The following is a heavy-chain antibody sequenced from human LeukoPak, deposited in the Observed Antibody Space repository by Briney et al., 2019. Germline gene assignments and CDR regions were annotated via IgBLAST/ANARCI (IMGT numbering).Heavy chain of an antibody. J-gene: IGHJ6*03. D-gene: IGHD2-8*01. CDR1: GFTFSSYS. CDR3: ANGNRCTSPNCLGYYYFYMDV. CDR2: ISSSSSYI. Sequence: GGTLRLSCAASGFTFSSYSMNWVRQAPGKGLEWVSSISSSSSYIYYADSVKGRFTISRDNAKNSLYLQMNSLRAEDTAVYYCANGNRCTSPNCLGYYYFYMDVWGKGTTVTVSS. V-gene: IGHV3-21*01.